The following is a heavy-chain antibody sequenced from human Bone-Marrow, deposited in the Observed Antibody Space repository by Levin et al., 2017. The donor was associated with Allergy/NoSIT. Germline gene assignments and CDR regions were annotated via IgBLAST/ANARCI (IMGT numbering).Heavy chain of an antibody. D-gene: IGHD3-3*02. CDR2: INGDGSVK. V-gene: IGHV3-7*01. CDR3: VKDESTRIGTAYFDAFDV. CDR1: GFSFSKYW. Sequence: GESLKISCVASGFSFSKYWMSWVRQVPGKGLEWVANINGDGSVKWYVDSVKGRFTISRESAKNSLYLQMDSLRVEDTAVYFCVKDESTRIGTAYFDAFDVWGQGTMVTVSS. J-gene: IGHJ3*01.